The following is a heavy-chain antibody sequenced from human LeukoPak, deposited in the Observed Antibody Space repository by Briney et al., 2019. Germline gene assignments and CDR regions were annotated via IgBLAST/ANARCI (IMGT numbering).Heavy chain of an antibody. CDR2: ISYDGGNE. D-gene: IGHD3-10*01. CDR3: ARDLNGSGDY. Sequence: PGKSLRLSCAASGFTFSGYTMHWVRQAPRKGLEWVAVISYDGGNEYYVDSVKGRFTISRDNSKNTLYLQVNSLRPEDTAVYYCARDLNGSGDYWGQGTLVTVSS. CDR1: GFTFSGYT. J-gene: IGHJ4*02. V-gene: IGHV3-30-3*01.